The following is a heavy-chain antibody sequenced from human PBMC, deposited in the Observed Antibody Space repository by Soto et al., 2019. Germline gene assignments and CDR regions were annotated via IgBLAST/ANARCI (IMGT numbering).Heavy chain of an antibody. CDR1: GGSISSRSFY. CDR3: ASRSSYCRHTTCYEEYFDY. J-gene: IGHJ4*02. Sequence: QLQLQESGPGLVKPSETLSLTCTVSGGSISSRSFYWGWIRQPPGMGLEWIGSIYYGGSTDYDPSHNGRLSISVETPKSQFSLRLTSVTAADTAVYYCASRSSYCRHTTCYEEYFDYWGQGILVTISS. D-gene: IGHD2-2*01. CDR2: IYYGGST. V-gene: IGHV4-39*01.